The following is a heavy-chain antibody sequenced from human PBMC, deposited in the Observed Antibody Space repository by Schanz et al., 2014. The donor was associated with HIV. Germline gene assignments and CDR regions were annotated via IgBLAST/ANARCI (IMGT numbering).Heavy chain of an antibody. CDR2: IYYSGST. J-gene: IGHJ4*02. V-gene: IGHV4-34*11. D-gene: IGHD6-13*01. CDR1: GGSFSGYY. CDR3: ARAKWPPRSRHFDF. Sequence: QVQLQQWGAGLLRPSETLSLTCAVYGGSFSGYYWSWIRQPPGKGLEWIGYIYYSGSTNYNPSLKSRVTISVDTSKNKFSLKLSSVTAADTAVYYCARAKWPPRSRHFDFWGQGNLVTVSS.